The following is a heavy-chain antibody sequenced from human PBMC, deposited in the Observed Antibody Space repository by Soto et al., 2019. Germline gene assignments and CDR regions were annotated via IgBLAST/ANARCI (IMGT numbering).Heavy chain of an antibody. Sequence: PSETLSLTCFVYGGSFSAYYWNWVRQPPGKGLEWIGEINHSGSTNYNPSLKSRVIISIDTSKNQFSLKLSSMTAADTAVYYCARGRVLNNWGQGTLVTVSS. CDR1: GGSFSAYY. V-gene: IGHV4-34*01. J-gene: IGHJ4*02. D-gene: IGHD2-8*01. CDR2: INHSGST. CDR3: ARGRVLNN.